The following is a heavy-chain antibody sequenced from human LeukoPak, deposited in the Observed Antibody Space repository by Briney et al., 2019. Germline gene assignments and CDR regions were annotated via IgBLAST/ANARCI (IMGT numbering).Heavy chain of an antibody. D-gene: IGHD2-15*01. CDR1: GFTFSNAW. Sequence: GGSLRLSCAASGFTFSNAWMNWVRQAPGKGLEWVGRIKSKTDGGTTDYAAPVKGRFTISRDDSKNTLYLQMNSLKTEDTAVYYCARYCSGGSCYSAFDIWGQGTMVTVSS. CDR3: ARYCSGGSCYSAFDI. J-gene: IGHJ3*02. CDR2: IKSKTDGGTT. V-gene: IGHV3-15*07.